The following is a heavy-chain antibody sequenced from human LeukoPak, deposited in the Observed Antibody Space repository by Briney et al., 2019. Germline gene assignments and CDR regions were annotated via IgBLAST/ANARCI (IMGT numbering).Heavy chain of an antibody. CDR3: AHGSYGSGSYDAFDI. D-gene: IGHD3-10*01. J-gene: IGHJ3*02. CDR1: GGSFSGYY. V-gene: IGHV4-34*01. CDR2: INHSGST. Sequence: SETLSLTCALYGGSFSGYYWSWIRQPPGEGLEWIGEINHSGSTTYHPSLHSLVTLAIDSAKNPYSLKLRSVTAADTAVYDCAHGSYGSGSYDAFDIWGQGTMVTVSS.